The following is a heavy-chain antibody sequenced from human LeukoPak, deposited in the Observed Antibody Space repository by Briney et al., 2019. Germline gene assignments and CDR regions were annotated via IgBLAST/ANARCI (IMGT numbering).Heavy chain of an antibody. V-gene: IGHV1-18*01. CDR2: ISGYNGNT. CDR1: GYTLKTYG. Sequence: GASVKVSCKASGYTLKTYGISWVRQAPGQGLEWMGWISGYNGNTKFAQNFQGRVTMTTDTSTNTAHMELRSLKSDDTAVYYCATGSITMIRGVTYFHYGMDVWGQGTTVTVSS. CDR3: ATGSITMIRGVTYFHYGMDV. J-gene: IGHJ6*02. D-gene: IGHD3-10*01.